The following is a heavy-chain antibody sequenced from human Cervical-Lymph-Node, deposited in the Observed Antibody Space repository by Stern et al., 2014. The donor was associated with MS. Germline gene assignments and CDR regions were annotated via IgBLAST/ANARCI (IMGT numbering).Heavy chain of an antibody. Sequence: EVQLVESGAEVKKPGESLKISCTGSGYSFTSYYILWVRHVPGKGLEWMGIIQPGDSETRYSPSFQGQVTISADKSINTAYLQWRSLKASDTAMYYCARTRYSSSWHTFDPWGQGTLVTVSS. V-gene: IGHV5-51*03. CDR3: ARTRYSSSWHTFDP. D-gene: IGHD6-13*01. CDR2: IQPGDSET. J-gene: IGHJ5*02. CDR1: GYSFTSYY.